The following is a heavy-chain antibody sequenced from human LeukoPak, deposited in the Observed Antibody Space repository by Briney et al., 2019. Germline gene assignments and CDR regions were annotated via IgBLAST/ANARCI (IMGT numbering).Heavy chain of an antibody. CDR1: GASISSDTYF. V-gene: IGHV4-61*10. D-gene: IGHD6-19*01. J-gene: IGHJ6*03. Sequence: SETLSLTCTVSGASISSDTYFRSWIRQPAGKGLEWIGRISSTGRTNYNPSLKSRVTISVDTSKNQFSLKLSSVTAADTAVYYCAREGSDWNYYYYMDVWGKGTTVTISS. CDR3: AREGSDWNYYYYMDV. CDR2: ISSTGRT.